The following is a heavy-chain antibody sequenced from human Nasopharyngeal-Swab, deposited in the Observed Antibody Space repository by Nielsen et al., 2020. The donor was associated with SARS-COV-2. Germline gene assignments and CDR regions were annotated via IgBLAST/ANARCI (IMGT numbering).Heavy chain of an antibody. CDR2: ISGSGGST. D-gene: IGHD3-10*01. CDR3: AKDLSLYGSGSYYTNPSPFDY. V-gene: IGHV3-23*01. J-gene: IGHJ4*02. Sequence: VRQATGKGLEWVSAISGSGGSTYYADSVKGRFTISRDNSKNTLYLQMNSLRAEDTAVYYCAKDLSLYGSGSYYTNPSPFDYWGQGTLVTVSS.